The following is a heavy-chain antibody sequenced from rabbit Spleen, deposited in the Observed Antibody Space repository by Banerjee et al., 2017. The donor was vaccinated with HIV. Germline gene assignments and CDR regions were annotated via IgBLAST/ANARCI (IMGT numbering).Heavy chain of an antibody. CDR2: ILTNTGKT. CDR3: AIATMTMVITDL. D-gene: IGHD2-1*01. J-gene: IGHJ4*01. CDR1: GFDLSSNA. Sequence: QSLEESGGDLVKPGASLTLTCKASGFDLSSNAMCWVRQAPGKGLELIACILTNTGKTYYANWAKGRFTISKTSSTTVTLQMTGLTAADTATYFCAIATMTMVITDLWGQGTLVTVS. V-gene: IGHV1S40*01.